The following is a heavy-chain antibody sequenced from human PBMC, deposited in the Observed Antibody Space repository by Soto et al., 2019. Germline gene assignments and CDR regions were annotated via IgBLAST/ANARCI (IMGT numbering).Heavy chain of an antibody. CDR3: ARSVAGSMDGLDY. V-gene: IGHV1-3*01. CDR1: GYTFTSYA. D-gene: IGHD6-19*01. J-gene: IGHJ4*02. CDR2: INAGNGNT. Sequence: QVQLVQSGAEVKKPGASVKVSCKASGYTFTSYAMHWVRQAPGQRLEWMGWINAGNGNTKYSQKFQGRVTITRDTSASTAYMELSRLRSEDTSVYYCARSVAGSMDGLDYWGQGTLVTVSS.